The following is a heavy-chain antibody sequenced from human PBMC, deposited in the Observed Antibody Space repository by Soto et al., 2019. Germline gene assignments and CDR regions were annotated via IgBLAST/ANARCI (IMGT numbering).Heavy chain of an antibody. D-gene: IGHD3-22*01. Sequence: GGSLRLSCAASGFTVSSNYMSWVRQAPGKGLEWVSVIYSGGSTYYADSVKGRFTISRDNSKNTLYLQMNSLRAEDTAVYYCARGTRYYYDRSGYYLDYWGQGT. CDR1: GFTVSSNY. CDR3: ARGTRYYYDRSGYYLDY. CDR2: IYSGGST. J-gene: IGHJ4*02. V-gene: IGHV3-53*01.